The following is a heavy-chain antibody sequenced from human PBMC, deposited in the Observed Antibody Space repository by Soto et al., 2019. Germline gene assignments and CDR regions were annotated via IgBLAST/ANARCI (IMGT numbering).Heavy chain of an antibody. Sequence: GGSVRLSGGASGLTFSTFALHRVRQARGEGVEWVALILPGGRIEKYADSVKGRFPISSDNSKTPLYMQMDSLRLEDTGVFSCARDRPPGHFRTRGFWFDPRLQVTQVTVP. CDR3: ARDRPPGHFRTRGFWFDP. J-gene: IGHJ5*02. D-gene: IGHD3-10*01. V-gene: IGHV3-30-3*01. CDR2: ILPGGRIE. CDR1: GLTFSTFA.